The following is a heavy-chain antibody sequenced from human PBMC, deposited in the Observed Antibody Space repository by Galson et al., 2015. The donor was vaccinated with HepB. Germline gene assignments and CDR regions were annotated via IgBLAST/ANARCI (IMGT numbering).Heavy chain of an antibody. CDR3: TKGTINNVYYFDY. CDR2: ITKTTDDI. J-gene: IGHJ4*02. Sequence: SLRLSCAASGFTCSTYDMNWVRQAPGKGLEWVSSITKTTDDIDYADSVKGRFTISRDNSKNTLYLQMTSLRAEDTAVYYCTKGTINNVYYFDYWGQGTLVTVAS. D-gene: IGHD4/OR15-4a*01. CDR1: GFTCSTYD. V-gene: IGHV3-21*04.